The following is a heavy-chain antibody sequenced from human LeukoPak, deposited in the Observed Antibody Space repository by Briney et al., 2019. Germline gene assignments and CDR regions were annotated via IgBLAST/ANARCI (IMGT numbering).Heavy chain of an antibody. CDR3: ARDTGYYPSAHDY. CDR1: GFTFSSYE. J-gene: IGHJ4*02. CDR2: ISSSGSTI. D-gene: IGHD3-9*01. Sequence: GGSLRLSCAASGFTFSSYEMNWVRQAPGKGLEWVSYISSSGSTIYYADSVKGRFTISRDSAKDSLFLQMNSLRADDTAVYYCARDTGYYPSAHDYWGQGTLVTVSS. V-gene: IGHV3-48*03.